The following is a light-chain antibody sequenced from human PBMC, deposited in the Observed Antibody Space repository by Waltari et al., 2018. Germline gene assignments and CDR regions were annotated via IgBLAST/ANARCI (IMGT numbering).Light chain of an antibody. CDR2: EVS. V-gene: IGLV2-23*02. J-gene: IGLJ2*01. CDR3: CSYAGSSTFHVV. Sequence: QSALTQPASVSGSPGQSITISCTGTSSDVGSYNLVSWYQQHPGKAPKLMIYEVSKRPSGVSNRFSGPKSGNTASLTISGLQAEDEADYYCCSYAGSSTFHVVFGGGTKLTVL. CDR1: SSDVGSYNL.